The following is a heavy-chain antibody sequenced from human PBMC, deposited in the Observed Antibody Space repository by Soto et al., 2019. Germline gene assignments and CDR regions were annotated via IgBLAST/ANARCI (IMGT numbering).Heavy chain of an antibody. Sequence: EVQLVESGGGLDQRGGSLRLSCAASGFTFRTYRMHWVRQAPGEGLVWVSHINSDGTSTSYADSVKGRFTISRDNAKNTLYLQMNSLRAEDTAVYYCARDLGFSYGHPFDYWGQGTLVTVSS. D-gene: IGHD5-18*01. CDR1: GFTFRTYR. CDR2: INSDGTST. CDR3: ARDLGFSYGHPFDY. J-gene: IGHJ4*02. V-gene: IGHV3-74*01.